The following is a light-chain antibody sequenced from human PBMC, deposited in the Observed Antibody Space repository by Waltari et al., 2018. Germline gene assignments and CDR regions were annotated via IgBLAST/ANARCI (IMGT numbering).Light chain of an antibody. CDR1: SSNIAAAYD. CDR2: DTT. J-gene: IGLJ1*01. CDR3: RAHDSSLAARV. Sequence: QSALTQPPSVSGAPGQRVTISCAGSSSNIAAAYDVHWYQRLPGTAPKLPIYDTTNRPSGVADRFSGATSGSSASLAITGVQAEDEADYFCRAHDSSLAARVFGTGTKVTVL. V-gene: IGLV1-40*01.